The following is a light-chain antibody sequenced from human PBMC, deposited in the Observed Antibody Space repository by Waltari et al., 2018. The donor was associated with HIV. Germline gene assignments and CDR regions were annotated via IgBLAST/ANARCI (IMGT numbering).Light chain of an antibody. CDR1: QSVSSNY. J-gene: IGKJ4*01. V-gene: IGKV3-20*01. CDR2: DAS. Sequence: EIVLTQSPGTLSLSPGERATLSCRASQSVSSNYLAWYQQKPGQGPRLPIYDASHSATGIPDRFSGSRSGSDFTLTIRRLEPEDFAVYYCQQHGNSPTFGGGTKVEIK. CDR3: QQHGNSPT.